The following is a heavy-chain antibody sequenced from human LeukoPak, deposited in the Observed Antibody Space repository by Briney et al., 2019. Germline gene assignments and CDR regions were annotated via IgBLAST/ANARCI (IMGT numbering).Heavy chain of an antibody. CDR2: ISSSSSYI. V-gene: IGHV3-21*01. Sequence: PGGSLRLSCAASGFTFSSYSMNWVRQAPGKGLEWVSSISSSSSYIYYADSAKGRFTISRDNAKNSLYLQMNSLRAEDTAVYYCARDYLVGQLALLGSWSVLGFGMDVWGQGTTVTVSS. J-gene: IGHJ6*02. CDR1: GFTFSSYS. CDR3: ARDYLVGQLALLGSWSVLGFGMDV. D-gene: IGHD6-6*01.